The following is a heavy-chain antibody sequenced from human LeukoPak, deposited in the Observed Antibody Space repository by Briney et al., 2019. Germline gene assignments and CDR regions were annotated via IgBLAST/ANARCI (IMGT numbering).Heavy chain of an antibody. J-gene: IGHJ4*02. CDR3: ARELGIAAAGIFDY. CDR2: IIPIVGTA. CDR1: GFTFSSYA. Sequence: SVKVSCKASGFTFSSYAISWVRQAPGQGLEWMARIIPIVGTANYAQKFQGRVTITTDESTSTAYMELSSLRSEDTAVYYCARELGIAAAGIFDYWGQGTLVTVSS. D-gene: IGHD6-13*01. V-gene: IGHV1-69*05.